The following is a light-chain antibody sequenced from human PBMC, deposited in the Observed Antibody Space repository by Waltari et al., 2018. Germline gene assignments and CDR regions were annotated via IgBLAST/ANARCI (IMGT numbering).Light chain of an antibody. Sequence: QSALTQPASVSGSPGQSITLSCTGPSSEVGRYNHVSWYQQHPGKAPKLMISAVSKRPSGVSDRFSGSKSGDTASLTISGLQPEDEAEYYCSSYTGSSTGVFGGGTKVTVL. V-gene: IGLV2-14*03. J-gene: IGLJ3*02. CDR3: SSYTGSSTGV. CDR2: AVS. CDR1: SSEVGRYNH.